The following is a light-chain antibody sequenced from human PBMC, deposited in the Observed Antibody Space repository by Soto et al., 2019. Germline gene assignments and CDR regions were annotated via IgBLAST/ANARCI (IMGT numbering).Light chain of an antibody. J-gene: IGKJ5*01. Sequence: IVLTLSPGTLSLSKGERATLSCRAIQSVSSNYLAWYQQKPGQAPRLLIYDTSTRATGIPARFSGSGSGTEFTLTISSLQSEDFAVYYCQQYNKWPPITFGQGTRLEIK. CDR1: QSVSSN. CDR3: QQYNKWPPIT. CDR2: DTS. V-gene: IGKV3-15*01.